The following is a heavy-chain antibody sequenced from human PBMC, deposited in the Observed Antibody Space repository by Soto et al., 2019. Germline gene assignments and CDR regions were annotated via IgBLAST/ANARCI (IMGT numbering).Heavy chain of an antibody. CDR2: IDPSDSYT. CDR1: GYSFTSYW. CDR3: ARTLTYYYGSGSYLGY. J-gene: IGHJ4*02. D-gene: IGHD3-10*01. Sequence: PGESLKISCKGSGYSFTSYWISWVRQMPGKGLEWMGRIDPSDSYTNYSPSFQGHVTISADKSISTAYLQWSSLKASDTAMYYCARTLTYYYGSGSYLGYWGQGTLVTVSS. V-gene: IGHV5-10-1*01.